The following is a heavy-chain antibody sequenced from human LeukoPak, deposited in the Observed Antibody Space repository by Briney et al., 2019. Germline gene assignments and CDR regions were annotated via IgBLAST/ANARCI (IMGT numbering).Heavy chain of an antibody. D-gene: IGHD7-27*01. Sequence: VASVKVSCKASGYTFTVYSMHWVRQAPGQGLEWMGWINPNSGGTNYAQKFQGRVTMTRDTSISTAYMELSGLRCDDTAVYYCARDLGRPYYFDYWGQGTQVTVSS. CDR2: INPNSGGT. CDR1: GYTFTVYS. CDR3: ARDLGRPYYFDY. V-gene: IGHV1-2*02. J-gene: IGHJ4*02.